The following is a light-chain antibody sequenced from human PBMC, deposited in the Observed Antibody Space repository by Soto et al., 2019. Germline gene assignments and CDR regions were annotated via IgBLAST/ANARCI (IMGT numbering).Light chain of an antibody. CDR3: QQYNNWPL. Sequence: RVMTQSPATLSVSPGERATLSCRSSQSVSSNLAWYQQKPGQAPRLLIYGASTRATGIPARFSGSGSGTEFTLTISSLQSEDFAVYYCQQYNNWPLFGGGTKVDI. CDR2: GAS. J-gene: IGKJ4*01. V-gene: IGKV3-15*01. CDR1: QSVSSN.